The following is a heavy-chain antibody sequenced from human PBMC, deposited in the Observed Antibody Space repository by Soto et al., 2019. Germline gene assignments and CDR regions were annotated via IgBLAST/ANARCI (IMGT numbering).Heavy chain of an antibody. CDR1: GFTFSSYA. V-gene: IGHV3-23*01. D-gene: IGHD6-13*01. Sequence: GGSLRLSCAASGFTFSSYAMTWVRQAPGKGLEWVSVISGSGGSTYYADSVKGRFTISRDNSKNTLYLQMNSLRAEDTAVYYCAKGRIAAAGTSWFDPWGQGTLVTVSS. J-gene: IGHJ5*02. CDR2: ISGSGGST. CDR3: AKGRIAAAGTSWFDP.